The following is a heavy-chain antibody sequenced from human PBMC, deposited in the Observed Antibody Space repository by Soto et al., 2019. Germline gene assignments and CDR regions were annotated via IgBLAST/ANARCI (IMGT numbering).Heavy chain of an antibody. D-gene: IGHD3-16*02. Sequence: YADSVKGRFTISGDNSENTLFLQMNSLRAEDTAVYYCARAQPDLGDLSLYRGFDYWGQGTLVTVSS. V-gene: IGHV3-66*01. J-gene: IGHJ4*02. CDR3: ARAQPDLGDLSLYRGFDY.